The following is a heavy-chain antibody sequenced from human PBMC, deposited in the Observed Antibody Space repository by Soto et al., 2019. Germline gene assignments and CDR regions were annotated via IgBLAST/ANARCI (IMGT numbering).Heavy chain of an antibody. CDR2: ISNTGGGT. CDR1: GFTFNNYA. V-gene: IGHV3-23*01. J-gene: IGHJ4*02. Sequence: GGSLRLSCAASGFTFNNYAMNWVRQAPGMGLEWVATISNTGGGTYYADSVKGRFTISRDNSKNTLYLQMSSLRVEDTAVYYCAKDRLAGNFGYRGQGTQVTVSS. CDR3: AKDRLAGNFGY.